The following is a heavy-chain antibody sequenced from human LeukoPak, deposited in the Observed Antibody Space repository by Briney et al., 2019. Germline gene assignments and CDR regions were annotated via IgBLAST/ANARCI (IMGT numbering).Heavy chain of an antibody. CDR2: IKGDWSGT. CDR3: AMDQLTDNWYYYFDL. V-gene: IGHV3-74*01. D-gene: IGHD1-7*01. J-gene: IGHJ2*01. CDR1: GFTFSPYW. Sequence: PGGSLRLSCVASGFTFSPYWMHWVRQVPGKGLVWVSRIKGDWSGTAYADSVKGRFTISRDNAKNTLYLKMNSLRAEDTAVYFCAMDQLTDNWYYYFDLWGRGTLVSVSS.